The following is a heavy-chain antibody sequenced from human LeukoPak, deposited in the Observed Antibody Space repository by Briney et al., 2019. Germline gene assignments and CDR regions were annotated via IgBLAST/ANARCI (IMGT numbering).Heavy chain of an antibody. J-gene: IGHJ4*02. D-gene: IGHD3-10*01. V-gene: IGHV3-23*01. CDR3: ARDGRSVVVRGNYFDY. CDR1: GFTFSSYA. Sequence: GGSLRLSCAASGFTFSSYAMSWVRQAPGKGLEWVSAISGSGGSTYYADSVKGRFTISRDNSKNTLYLQMNSLRAEDTAVYYCARDGRSVVVRGNYFDYWGQGTLVTVSS. CDR2: ISGSGGST.